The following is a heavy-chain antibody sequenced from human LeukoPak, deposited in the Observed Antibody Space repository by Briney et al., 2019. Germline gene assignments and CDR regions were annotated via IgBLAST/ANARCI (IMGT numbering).Heavy chain of an antibody. V-gene: IGHV3-11*01. D-gene: IGHD2-2*02. Sequence: GGSLRLSCAASGFTFSDYYMSWIRQAPGKGLERVSYISSSGSTIYYADSVKGRFTISRDNAKNSLYLQMNSLRAEDTAVYYCARDGRYCSSTSCYTGKNNYYYGMDVWGQGTTVTVSS. CDR1: GFTFSDYY. CDR2: ISSSGSTI. J-gene: IGHJ6*02. CDR3: ARDGRYCSSTSCYTGKNNYYYGMDV.